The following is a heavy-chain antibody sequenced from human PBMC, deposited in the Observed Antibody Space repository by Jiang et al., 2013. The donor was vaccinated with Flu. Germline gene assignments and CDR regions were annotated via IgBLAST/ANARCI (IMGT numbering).Heavy chain of an antibody. Sequence: VQLVESGGGLVQPGGSLKLSCAASGFTFSGSAMHWVRQASGKGLEWVGRIRSKANSYATAYAASVKGRFTISRDDSKNTAYLQMNSLKTXDTAVYYCTSRGSGVITWTTGGQGTLVTVSS. D-gene: IGHD3-10*01. CDR1: GFTFSGSA. V-gene: IGHV3-73*01. CDR3: TSRGSGVITWTT. CDR2: IRSKANSYAT. J-gene: IGHJ4*02.